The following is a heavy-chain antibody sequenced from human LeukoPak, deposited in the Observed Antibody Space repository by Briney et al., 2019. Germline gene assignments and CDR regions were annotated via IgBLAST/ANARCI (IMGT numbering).Heavy chain of an antibody. Sequence: GGSLRLSCTASEFTFGDFAISWVRQAPGKGLEWLGFIRSKDNDGTTDYAASVRGRFIISRDDSKSVAYLEMNDLKIEDTAVYYCAKDFGDFFPPLFDSWGHGTLVTVSS. D-gene: IGHD4-17*01. J-gene: IGHJ4*01. CDR2: IRSKDNDGTT. V-gene: IGHV3-49*04. CDR1: EFTFGDFA. CDR3: AKDFGDFFPPLFDS.